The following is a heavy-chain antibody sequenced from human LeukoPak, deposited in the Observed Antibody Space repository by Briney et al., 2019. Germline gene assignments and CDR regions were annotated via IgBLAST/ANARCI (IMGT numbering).Heavy chain of an antibody. D-gene: IGHD5-12*01. CDR1: GGSISSGGYS. CDR3: ARGGGYSGYDLPGYFDY. CDR2: IYHSGST. J-gene: IGHJ4*02. V-gene: IGHV4-30-2*01. Sequence: PSQTLSLTCAVSGGSISSGGYSWSWIRQPPGKGLEWIGYIYHSGSTYYNPSLKSRVTISVDRSKNQLSLKLSSVTAADTAVYYCARGGGYSGYDLPGYFDYWGQGTLVTVSS.